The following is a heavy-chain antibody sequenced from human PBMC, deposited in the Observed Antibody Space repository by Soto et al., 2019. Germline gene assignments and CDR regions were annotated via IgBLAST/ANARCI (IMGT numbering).Heavy chain of an antibody. CDR3: AHRVLRTVFGLVTTTASYFDS. J-gene: IGHJ4*02. V-gene: IGHV2-5*02. Sequence: QITLNASGPMQVKPRKTLPLTCTFSGFSSTTSGVGVCWIRQSPGKAPEWLALVYWDDDKRYSPSLKSRLTITKDTSKNLVVVTMADLDPADTGTYYCAHRVLRTVFGLVTTTASYFDSWGQCTPVAVSS. D-gene: IGHD3-3*01. CDR2: VYWDDDK. CDR1: GFSSTTSGVG.